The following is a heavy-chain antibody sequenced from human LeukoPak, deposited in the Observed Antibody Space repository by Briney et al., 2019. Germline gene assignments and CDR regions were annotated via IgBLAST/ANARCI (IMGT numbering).Heavy chain of an antibody. CDR2: IYYSGST. Sequence: SETLSLTCTVSGGSISSSSYYWGWIRQPPGKGLEWIGSIYYSGSTYYNPSLKSRVTISVDTSKNQFSLELSSVTAADTAVYYCASGRGSWSGPLFQHWGQGTLVTVSS. V-gene: IGHV4-39*01. CDR1: GGSISSSSYY. J-gene: IGHJ1*01. D-gene: IGHD2-15*01. CDR3: ASGRGSWSGPLFQH.